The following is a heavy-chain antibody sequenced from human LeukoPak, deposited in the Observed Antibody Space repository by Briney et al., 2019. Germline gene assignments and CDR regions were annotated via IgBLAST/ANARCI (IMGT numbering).Heavy chain of an antibody. V-gene: IGHV4-39*02. CDR2: MYYSGPT. CDR3: AGERGPYYHYFDY. D-gene: IGHD1-26*01. Sequence: PSETLSLTCTVSGGSISSSNYYWGWIRQPPGKGLEWIGTMYYSGPTYYNPSLKSRLTISIDTSKNQFSLNLTSVTASDTAVYYCAGERGPYYHYFDYWGQGTLVTVSS. CDR1: GGSISSSNYY. J-gene: IGHJ4*02.